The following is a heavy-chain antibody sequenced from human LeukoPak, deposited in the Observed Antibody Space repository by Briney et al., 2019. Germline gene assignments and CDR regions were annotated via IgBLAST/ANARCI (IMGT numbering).Heavy chain of an antibody. D-gene: IGHD4-17*01. J-gene: IGHJ4*02. CDR3: AKVPDYGDLGYYFDY. Sequence: GGSLRLSCAASGFTFSSYAMSWVRQAPGKGLEWVSAIHSGSSTYYADSVKGKFTISRDNSKNTVYLQMNSLRAEDTAVYYCAKVPDYGDLGYYFDYWGQGTLVTVSS. CDR1: GFTFSSYA. CDR2: IHSGSST. V-gene: IGHV3-23*05.